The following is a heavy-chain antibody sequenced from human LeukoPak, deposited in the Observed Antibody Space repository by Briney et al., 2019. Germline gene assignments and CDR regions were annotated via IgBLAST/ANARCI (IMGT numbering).Heavy chain of an antibody. CDR2: INHSGST. Sequence: SETLSLTCTVSGSSVSSGSYYWSWIRQPPGKGLEWIGEINHSGSTNYNPSLKSRVTISVDTSKNQFSLKLSSVTAADTAVYYCARGSGITIFGVVTYYYGMDVWGQGTTVTVSS. D-gene: IGHD3-3*01. CDR1: GSSVSSGSYY. CDR3: ARGSGITIFGVVTYYYGMDV. V-gene: IGHV4-39*07. J-gene: IGHJ6*02.